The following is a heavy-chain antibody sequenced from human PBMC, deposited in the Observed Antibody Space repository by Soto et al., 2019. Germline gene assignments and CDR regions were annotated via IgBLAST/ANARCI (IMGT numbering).Heavy chain of an antibody. CDR2: IYYSGST. V-gene: IGHV4-30-4*01. CDR3: ARYKTGTPIHPSYYFDY. D-gene: IGHD1-7*01. CDR1: GGSISCGDYY. J-gene: IGHJ4*02. Sequence: SETLSLTCTVSGGSISCGDYYWSWIRQHPGKGLEWIGYIYYSGSTYYNPSLKSRVTISVDTSKNQFSLKLSSVTAADTAVYYCARYKTGTPIHPSYYFDYWGQGTLVTVS.